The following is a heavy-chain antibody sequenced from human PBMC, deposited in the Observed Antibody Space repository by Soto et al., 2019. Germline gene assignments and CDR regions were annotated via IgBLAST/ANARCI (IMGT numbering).Heavy chain of an antibody. CDR3: TSRIRTTNDN. V-gene: IGHV3-15*07. CDR2: VKTKAEGATT. J-gene: IGHJ4*02. Sequence: EVQLVESGGGLVKPGESLRLSCVASGFPFTTVWMNWVRQAPGKGPEWLGRVKTKAEGATTDYAAPAKGRFTILRDDSINTVYLQMTSLRIEDTALYYCTSRIRTTNDNRGQGTLVTVSS. D-gene: IGHD1-1*01. CDR1: GFPFTTVW.